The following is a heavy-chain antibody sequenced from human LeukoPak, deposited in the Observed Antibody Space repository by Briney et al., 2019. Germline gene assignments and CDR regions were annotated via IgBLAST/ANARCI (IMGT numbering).Heavy chain of an antibody. Sequence: GGSLRLSCAASGLTFSSYAMSWVRQAPGKGLEWVSVISGSGGSTYCADSVKGRFTISRDNSKNTLYLQMNSLRAEDTAVYYCAKAPRGAGSSSRYFDYWGQGTLVTVSS. J-gene: IGHJ4*02. CDR2: ISGSGGST. D-gene: IGHD6-6*01. CDR1: GLTFSSYA. CDR3: AKAPRGAGSSSRYFDY. V-gene: IGHV3-23*01.